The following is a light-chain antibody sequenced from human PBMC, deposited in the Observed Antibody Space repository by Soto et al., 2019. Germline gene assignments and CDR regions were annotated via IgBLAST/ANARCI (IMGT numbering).Light chain of an antibody. J-gene: IGKJ5*01. V-gene: IGKV3-20*01. CDR3: QQYGSSTIT. CDR2: GAS. Sequence: PGEEATLSCRASQSVDSNYLAWYQQKPGQTPRLIIYGASGRADGIPDRFSGSGSGTDFTLTISRLEPEDFAVYYCQQYGSSTITFGQGTRLEIK. CDR1: QSVDSNY.